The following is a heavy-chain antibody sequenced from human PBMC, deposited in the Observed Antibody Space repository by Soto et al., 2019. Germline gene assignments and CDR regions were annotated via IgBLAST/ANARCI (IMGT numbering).Heavy chain of an antibody. J-gene: IGHJ4*02. D-gene: IGHD3-22*01. Sequence: GALRLSCAASGFTFSTYGMHWVRQAPGKGLEWVAVMWFDGKHQYYADSVKGRFTISRDNSKNTLYLQMNSLRADDTALYYCARWTYYDSSGYYYVFDYWGQGTLVTVSS. CDR2: MWFDGKHQ. CDR3: ARWTYYDSSGYYYVFDY. CDR1: GFTFSTYG. V-gene: IGHV3-33*01.